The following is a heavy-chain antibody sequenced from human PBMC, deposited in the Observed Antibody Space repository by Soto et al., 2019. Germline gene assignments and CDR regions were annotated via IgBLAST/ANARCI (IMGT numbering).Heavy chain of an antibody. V-gene: IGHV5-10-1*01. J-gene: IGHJ1*01. CDR2: IDPSASYT. D-gene: IGHD6-13*01. Sequence: GESLKISCKGSGYSFTNYWINWVRQMPGKGLEWMGRIDPSASYTNYSPSFQGHVTISADKSISTAYLQWSSLKASDTAMYYCARHSGVAEDGTDWGQGTLVTVSS. CDR1: GYSFTNYW. CDR3: ARHSGVAEDGTD.